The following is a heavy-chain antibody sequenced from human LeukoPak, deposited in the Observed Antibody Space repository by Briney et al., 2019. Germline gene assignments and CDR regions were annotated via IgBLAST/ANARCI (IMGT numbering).Heavy chain of an antibody. CDR2: INPNSGGT. V-gene: IGHV1-2*02. CDR1: GYTFTGYY. D-gene: IGHD1-26*01. CDR3: ARAVQWELPTIDY. Sequence: GASVKVSCKASGYTFTGYYMHWVRQAPGQGLEWMGWINPNSGGTNYAQKSQGRVTMTRDTSISTAYMELSRLRSDDTAVYYCARAVQWELPTIDYWGQGTLVTVSS. J-gene: IGHJ4*02.